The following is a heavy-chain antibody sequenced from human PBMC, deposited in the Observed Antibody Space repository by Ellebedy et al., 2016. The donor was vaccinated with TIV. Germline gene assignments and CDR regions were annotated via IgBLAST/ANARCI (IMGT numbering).Heavy chain of an antibody. V-gene: IGHV1-2*02. CDR1: GYTFTSYY. Sequence: VSVKVSCKASGYTFTSYYLHWVRQAPGRGLEWMGWNNPDSGGTNFAQKFQGRVTLTRATSINTGYMELSRLTSDDTAVYYCAKDRSGSYDFWGQGTLVSVSS. CDR3: AKDRSGSYDF. CDR2: NNPDSGGT. J-gene: IGHJ4*02. D-gene: IGHD1-26*01.